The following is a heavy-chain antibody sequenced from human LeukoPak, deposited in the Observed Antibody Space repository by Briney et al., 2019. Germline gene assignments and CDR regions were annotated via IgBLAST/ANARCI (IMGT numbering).Heavy chain of an antibody. CDR1: GFTFSSYA. Sequence: GSLRLSCAASGFTFSSYAMHWVRQAPGKGLEWVAVISYDGSNKYYADSVKGRFTISRDNSKNTLYLQMNSLRAEDTAVNYCAKSPVAGLYYFDYWGQGTLVTVSS. J-gene: IGHJ4*02. CDR3: AKSPVAGLYYFDY. CDR2: ISYDGSNK. D-gene: IGHD6-19*01. V-gene: IGHV3-30-3*02.